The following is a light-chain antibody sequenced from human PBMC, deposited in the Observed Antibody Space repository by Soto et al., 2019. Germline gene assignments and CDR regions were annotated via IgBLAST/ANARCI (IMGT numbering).Light chain of an antibody. Sequence: QSALTQPASVSGSPGQSITVSCTGTSSDVGGYSLVSWYHQNPGNAPKLVIYEGTKRPSGVPDRFSGSKSGTSASLAISGLQSEDEADYYCAAWDDSLNGSWVFGGGTKLTVL. CDR1: SSDVGGYSL. CDR3: AAWDDSLNGSWV. CDR2: EGT. J-gene: IGLJ3*02. V-gene: IGLV2-14*02.